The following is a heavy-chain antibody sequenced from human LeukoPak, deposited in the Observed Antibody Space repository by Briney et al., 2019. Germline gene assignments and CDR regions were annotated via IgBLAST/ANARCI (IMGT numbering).Heavy chain of an antibody. Sequence: RPSETLSLTCAVYGGSFSGYYWSWIRQPPGKGLEWIGEINHSGSTNYNPSLKSRVTISVDTSKNQFSLKLSSVTAADTAVYYCARGGYRSSWYVGLSAFDIWGQGTMVTVSS. D-gene: IGHD6-13*01. CDR2: INHSGST. CDR3: ARGGYRSSWYVGLSAFDI. J-gene: IGHJ3*02. CDR1: GGSFSGYY. V-gene: IGHV4-34*01.